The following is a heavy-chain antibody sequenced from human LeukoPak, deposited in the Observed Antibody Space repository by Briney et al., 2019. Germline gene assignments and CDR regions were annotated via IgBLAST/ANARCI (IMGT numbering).Heavy chain of an antibody. CDR1: GYTFTGYY. CDR2: INPNSGGT. CDR3: ARECYCSGGSCYSQWFDP. V-gene: IGHV1-2*06. J-gene: IGHJ5*02. D-gene: IGHD2-15*01. Sequence: VASVKVSCKASGYTFTGYYMHWVRQAPGQGLEWMGRINPNSGGTNYAQKFQGRVTMTRDTSISTAYMELSRLRSDDTAVYYCARECYCSGGSCYSQWFDPWGQGTLVTVSS.